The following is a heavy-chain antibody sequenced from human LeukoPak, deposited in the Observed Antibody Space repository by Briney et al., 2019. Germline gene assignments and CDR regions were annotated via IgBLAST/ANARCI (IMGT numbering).Heavy chain of an antibody. CDR3: ARVYCSGGSCYSNWFDP. Sequence: ASVKVSCKASGYTFTSYGISWVRQAPGQGIEWMGWISAYNGNTNYAQKLQGRVTMTTDTSTSTAYMELRSLRSDDTAVYYCARVYCSGGSCYSNWFDPWGQGTLVTVSS. CDR2: ISAYNGNT. V-gene: IGHV1-18*01. J-gene: IGHJ5*02. CDR1: GYTFTSYG. D-gene: IGHD2-15*01.